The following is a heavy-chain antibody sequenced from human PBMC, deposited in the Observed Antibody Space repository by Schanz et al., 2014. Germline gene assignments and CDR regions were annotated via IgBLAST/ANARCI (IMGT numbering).Heavy chain of an antibody. D-gene: IGHD3-16*01. CDR2: ISDDGSRR. V-gene: IGHV3-30*04. CDR3: TRDRGALINHNDALDL. Sequence: QVELVESGGGVVQPGRSLRLSCAASGFIFSYYTIHWVRQAPGKGLEWVAVISDDGSRRHYADFVTGRFTISRDNSKDTXXLQMNSLRSEDTAVYYCTRDRGALINHNDALDLWGQGTMVSVSS. CDR1: GFIFSYYT. J-gene: IGHJ3*01.